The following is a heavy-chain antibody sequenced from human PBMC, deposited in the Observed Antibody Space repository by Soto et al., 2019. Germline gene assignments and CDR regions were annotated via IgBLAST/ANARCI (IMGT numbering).Heavy chain of an antibody. J-gene: IGHJ4*02. Sequence: EVQLVESGGGLVKPGESLSLSCAASGFTFTNAWMNWVRQAPGKGLEWVGRIRSKTDGGTPDYAAPVKGRFTISRDDSKNTLYVQMNSLKTEDTAIYYCTTEKGYWGQGTLVTVSS. CDR3: TTEKGY. V-gene: IGHV3-15*07. CDR2: IRSKTDGGTP. CDR1: GFTFTNAW.